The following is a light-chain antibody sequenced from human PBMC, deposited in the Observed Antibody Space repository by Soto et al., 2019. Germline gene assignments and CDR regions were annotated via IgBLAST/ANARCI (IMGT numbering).Light chain of an antibody. CDR1: SSDVGGYHY. CDR2: EVS. Sequence: QSALTQPPSASGSPGQSVTISCTGTSSDVGGYHYVSWYQQHPGKAPKLMIYEVSKRPSGVPDRFSGSKSGNTASLTVSGLQAEDEAEYYCSSYAGSNNHVLFGGGTKLTVL. V-gene: IGLV2-8*01. J-gene: IGLJ2*01. CDR3: SSYAGSNNHVL.